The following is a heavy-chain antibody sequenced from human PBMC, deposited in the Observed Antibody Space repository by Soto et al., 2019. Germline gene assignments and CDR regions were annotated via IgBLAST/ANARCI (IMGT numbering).Heavy chain of an antibody. CDR3: ARVRYNWNYYFDY. CDR2: ISSSGSTI. Sequence: GGSLRLSCAASGFTFSDYYMSWIRQAPGKGLEWVSYISSSGSTIYYADSVKGRFTISRDNAKNSLYLQMNSLRAEDTAVYYCARVRYNWNYYFDYWGQGTLVTVSS. D-gene: IGHD1-7*01. V-gene: IGHV3-11*01. J-gene: IGHJ4*02. CDR1: GFTFSDYY.